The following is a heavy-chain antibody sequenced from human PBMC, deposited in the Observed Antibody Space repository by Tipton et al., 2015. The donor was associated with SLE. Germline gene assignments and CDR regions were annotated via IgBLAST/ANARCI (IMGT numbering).Heavy chain of an antibody. J-gene: IGHJ4*02. CDR3: ARQRYGSGSYEDY. D-gene: IGHD3-10*01. Sequence: TLSLTCTVSGGSISSYYWSWIRQPPGKGLEWIGYIYYSGSTNYNPSLKSRVTISVDTSKNQFSLKLSSVTAADTAVYYCARQRYGSGSYEDYWGQGTLVTVSS. CDR2: IYYSGST. CDR1: GGSISSYY. V-gene: IGHV4-59*08.